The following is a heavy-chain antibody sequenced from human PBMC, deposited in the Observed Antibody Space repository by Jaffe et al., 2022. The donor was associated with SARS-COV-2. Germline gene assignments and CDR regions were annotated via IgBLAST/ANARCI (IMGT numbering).Heavy chain of an antibody. D-gene: IGHD3-9*01. V-gene: IGHV4-39*01. CDR3: ARNYDILTGYYFINWFDP. CDR1: GGSISSSSYY. CDR2: IYYSGST. Sequence: QLQLQESGPGLVKPSETLSLTCTVSGGSISSSSYYWGWIRQPPGKGLEWIGSIYYSGSTYYNPSLKSRVTISVDTSKNQFSLKLSSVTAADTAVYYCARNYDILTGYYFINWFDPWGQGTLVTVSS. J-gene: IGHJ5*02.